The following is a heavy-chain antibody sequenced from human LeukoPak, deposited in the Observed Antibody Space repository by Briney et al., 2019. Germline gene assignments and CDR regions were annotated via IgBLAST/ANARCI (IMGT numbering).Heavy chain of an antibody. V-gene: IGHV4-61*01. CDR3: ARSTDTYNPRSLDC. CDR1: GGSVSSGSYY. Sequence: SETLSLTCTVSGGSVSSGSYYWSWIRQPPGKGLEWIGYIYYSGSTDYNPSLKSRVTISVDTSENQFSLKLTSVTAADTAVYYCARSTDTYNPRSLDCWGQGTLVAVSS. CDR2: IYYSGST. J-gene: IGHJ4*02. D-gene: IGHD1-1*01.